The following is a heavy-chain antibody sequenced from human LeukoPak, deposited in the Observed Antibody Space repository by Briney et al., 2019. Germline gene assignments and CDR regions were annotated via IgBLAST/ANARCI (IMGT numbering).Heavy chain of an antibody. Sequence: GASVKVSCKASGYTFTSYGISWVRQAPGQGLEWMGWISAYNGNTNYAQKLQGRVTMTTDTSTSTAYMELRSLRSDDTAVYYCARDLDDSSGYYYTGSGRLDYWGQGTLVTVSS. CDR1: GYTFTSYG. V-gene: IGHV1-18*01. D-gene: IGHD3-22*01. J-gene: IGHJ4*02. CDR3: ARDLDDSSGYYYTGSGRLDY. CDR2: ISAYNGNT.